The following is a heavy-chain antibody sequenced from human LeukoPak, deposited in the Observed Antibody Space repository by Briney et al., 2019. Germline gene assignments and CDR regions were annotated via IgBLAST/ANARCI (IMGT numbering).Heavy chain of an antibody. CDR3: ARQGWYYDSSGYYYYYYGMDV. V-gene: IGHV4-34*01. D-gene: IGHD3-22*01. CDR2: INHSGST. CDR1: GGSFSGYY. J-gene: IGHJ6*02. Sequence: SETLSLTCAVYGGSFSGYYWSWIRQPPGKGLEWIGEINHSGSTNYNPSLKSRVTISVDTSKNQFSLKLSSVTAADTAVYYCARQGWYYDSSGYYYYYYGMDVWGQGTTVTVSS.